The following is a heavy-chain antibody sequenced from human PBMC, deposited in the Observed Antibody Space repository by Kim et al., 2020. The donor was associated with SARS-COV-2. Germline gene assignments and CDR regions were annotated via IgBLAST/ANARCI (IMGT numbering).Heavy chain of an antibody. Sequence: GGSLRLSCAASGFTFSSYWMSWVRQAPGKGLEWVANIKQDGSEKYYVDSVKGRFTISRDNAKNSLYLQMNSLRAEDTAVYYCARVKSSGYYYESKWYFDLWGRGTLVTVSS. CDR3: ARVKSSGYYYESKWYFDL. CDR2: IKQDGSEK. V-gene: IGHV3-7*03. J-gene: IGHJ2*01. CDR1: GFTFSSYW. D-gene: IGHD3-22*01.